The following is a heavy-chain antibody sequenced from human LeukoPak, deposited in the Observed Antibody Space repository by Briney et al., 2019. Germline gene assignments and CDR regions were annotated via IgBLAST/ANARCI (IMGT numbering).Heavy chain of an antibody. CDR3: ARHKGGMVPFDY. D-gene: IGHD3-10*01. CDR1: GFTFGTFW. Sequence: GGSLRLSCEASGFTFGTFWMSWVRQAPGKGLEWVANIKQGGSEKNYVDSVKGRFTIARDDAKNSLYLQMNSLRAEDTAVYFCARHKGGMVPFDYWGQGTLVTVSS. J-gene: IGHJ4*02. CDR2: IKQGGSEK. V-gene: IGHV3-7*01.